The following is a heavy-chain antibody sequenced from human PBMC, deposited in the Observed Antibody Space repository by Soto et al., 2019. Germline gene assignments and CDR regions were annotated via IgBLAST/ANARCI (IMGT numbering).Heavy chain of an antibody. Sequence: APGKGLEWISYISSSGSTIYYADSVKGRFTISRDNAKNSLYLQMNSLRAEDTAVYYCARGDASRDAFDIWGQGTMVTVSS. CDR2: ISSSGSTI. V-gene: IGHV3-11*01. J-gene: IGHJ3*02. CDR3: ARGDASRDAFDI.